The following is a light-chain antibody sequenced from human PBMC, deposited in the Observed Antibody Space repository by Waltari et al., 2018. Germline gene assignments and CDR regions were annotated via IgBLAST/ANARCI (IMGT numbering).Light chain of an antibody. V-gene: IGKV1-39*02. J-gene: IGKJ2*01. CDR1: EKVNNY. CDR3: QNGYDIPYN. Sequence: IQMTQSPSPLSASLPHRVTIPFPAREKVNNYLKRYEQKPGQAPNLLIYRASTLQSGVPSRFSGSGSGTEYTFTINSLQSEDAAIYYCQNGYDIPYNFGRGTKVEI. CDR2: RAS.